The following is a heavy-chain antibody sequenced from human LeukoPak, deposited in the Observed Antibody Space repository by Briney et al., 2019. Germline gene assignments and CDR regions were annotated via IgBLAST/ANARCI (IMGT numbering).Heavy chain of an antibody. Sequence: GGSLRLSCAASGFTFSSYAMHWVRQAPGKGLEWVAVISYDGSNKYYADSVKGRFTISRDNSKNTLYLQMNSLRAEDTAVYYCARDPGRYGSSGCFDYWGQGTLVTGAS. D-gene: IGHD6-25*01. V-gene: IGHV3-30-3*01. J-gene: IGHJ4*02. CDR1: GFTFSSYA. CDR2: ISYDGSNK. CDR3: ARDPGRYGSSGCFDY.